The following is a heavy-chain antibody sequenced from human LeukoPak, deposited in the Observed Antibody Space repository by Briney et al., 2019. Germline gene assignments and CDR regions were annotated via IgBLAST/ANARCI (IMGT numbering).Heavy chain of an antibody. CDR2: INHSGST. D-gene: IGHD6-13*01. CDR3: ARGLKYSSSWYGY. V-gene: IGHV4-34*01. Sequence: SETLSLTCAVYGGSFSDYYWSWIRQPPGKGLEWIGEINHSGSTNYNPSLKSRVTISVDTSKNQFSLKLSSVTAADTAVYYCARGLKYSSSWYGYWGQGTLVTVSS. J-gene: IGHJ4*02. CDR1: GGSFSDYY.